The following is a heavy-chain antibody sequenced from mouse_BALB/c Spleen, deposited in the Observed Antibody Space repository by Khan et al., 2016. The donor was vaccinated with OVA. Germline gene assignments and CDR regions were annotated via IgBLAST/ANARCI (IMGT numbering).Heavy chain of an antibody. Sequence: VRLQQSGPELMKPGASVNISCKASGYSFTTYYIHWVKQSHEKSLEWIGYIDPFNGGTDYNQKFKGKATLTVDKSSSTAYMHLSSLTSEDSAVYYCARGTFGYWGQGTLVTVSA. V-gene: IGHV1S135*01. CDR2: IDPFNGGT. CDR1: GYSFTTYY. CDR3: ARGTFGY. J-gene: IGHJ3*01. D-gene: IGHD3-3*01.